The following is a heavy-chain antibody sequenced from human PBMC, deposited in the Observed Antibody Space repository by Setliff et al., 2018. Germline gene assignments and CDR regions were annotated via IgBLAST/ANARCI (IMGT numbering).Heavy chain of an antibody. CDR2: IYSSGRA. V-gene: IGHV4-4*07. CDR3: ARASSGWYSAYYYYMDV. J-gene: IGHJ6*03. D-gene: IGHD6-19*01. Sequence: SETLSLTCNVSGASIRNFYWTWIRQPPGKGLEWIGRIYSSGRATYNPSLNSRVTMSVDTSKNQFSLNLTSVTAADTAVYYCARASSGWYSAYYYYMDVWGKGTTVTVSS. CDR1: GASIRNFY.